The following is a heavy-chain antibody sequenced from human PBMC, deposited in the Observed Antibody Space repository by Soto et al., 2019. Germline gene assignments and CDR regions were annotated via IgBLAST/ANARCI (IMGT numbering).Heavy chain of an antibody. V-gene: IGHV3-11*01. Sequence: VQVVESGGGLVKPGGSPRLSCAASGFTFSDYYMGWVRQAPGKGLEWVAYISQSSTAIYNADSVRGRFIISRDNAESSLYLQMNSLTAEDTAMYYCARWSSAFDYWGQGTLVTVSS. CDR3: ARWSSAFDY. CDR2: ISQSSTAI. J-gene: IGHJ4*02. CDR1: GFTFSDYY.